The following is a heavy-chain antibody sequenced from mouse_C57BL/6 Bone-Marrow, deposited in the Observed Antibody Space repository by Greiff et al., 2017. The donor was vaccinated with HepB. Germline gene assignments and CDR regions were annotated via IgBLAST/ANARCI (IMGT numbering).Heavy chain of an antibody. CDR1: GFTFSDYY. CDR3: ARQGYEGAYYFDY. D-gene: IGHD2-2*01. J-gene: IGHJ2*01. V-gene: IGHV5-12*01. Sequence: EVHLVESGGGLVQPGGSLKLSCAASGFTFSDYYMYWVRQTPEKRLEWVAYISNGGGSTYYPDTVKGRFTISRDNAKNTLYLQMSRLKSEDTAMYYCARQGYEGAYYFDYWGQGTTLTVSS. CDR2: ISNGGGST.